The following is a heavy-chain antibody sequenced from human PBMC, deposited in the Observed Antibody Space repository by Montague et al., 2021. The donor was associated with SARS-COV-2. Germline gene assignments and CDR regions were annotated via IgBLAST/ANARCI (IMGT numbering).Heavy chain of an antibody. Sequence: SETLSLTCTVSGGSISSYYWSWIRQPPGKGLEWIGRIHTSGSTDXNPSLNSRVTMSVDTSKNQFSLKLSSVTAADTAVYYCAGGKDYDFWRGYYSHDYASGMDVWGQGTTVTVSS. CDR1: GGSISSYY. CDR3: AGGKDYDFWRGYYSHDYASGMDV. D-gene: IGHD3-3*01. J-gene: IGHJ6*02. CDR2: IHTSGST. V-gene: IGHV4-4*07.